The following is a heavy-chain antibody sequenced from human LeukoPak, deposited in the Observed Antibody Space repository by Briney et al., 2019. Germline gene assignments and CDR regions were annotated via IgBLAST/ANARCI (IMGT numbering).Heavy chain of an antibody. V-gene: IGHV3-11*01. D-gene: IGHD4-17*01. CDR2: ISSSGTTI. Sequence: GGSLRLSCAASGFTFSDYYMSWIRQAPGKGLEWVSYISSSGTTIYYADSVKGRFTISRDNAKNSLHLQMNSLRAEDTAVYYCARSPDSVTRGRTEFDYWGQGTLVTVSS. CDR1: GFTFSDYY. J-gene: IGHJ4*02. CDR3: ARSPDSVTRGRTEFDY.